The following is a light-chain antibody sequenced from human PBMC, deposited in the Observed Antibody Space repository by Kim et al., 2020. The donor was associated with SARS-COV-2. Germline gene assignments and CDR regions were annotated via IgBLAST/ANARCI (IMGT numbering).Light chain of an antibody. CDR3: QQYNST. Sequence: DIQMTQSPSTLSASVGDRVTITCRASQSISSWLAWYQQKPGKAPKLLIYKASSLESGVPSRFSGSGSGTEFTLTISSLQPDDFATYYCQQYNSTFGPGTKVDIK. CDR1: QSISSW. J-gene: IGKJ3*01. CDR2: KAS. V-gene: IGKV1-5*03.